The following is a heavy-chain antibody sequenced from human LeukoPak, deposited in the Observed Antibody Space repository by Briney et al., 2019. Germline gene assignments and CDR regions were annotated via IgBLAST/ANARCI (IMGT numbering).Heavy chain of an antibody. CDR2: INHSEST. Sequence: SETLSLTCAVYGGSFSGYYWSWIRQPPGKGLEWIGEINHSESTNYNPSLKSRVTISVDTSKNQFSLKLSSVTAADTAVYYCARRRYSYGVGNWFDPWGQGTLVTVSS. D-gene: IGHD5-18*01. CDR1: GGSFSGYY. CDR3: ARRRYSYGVGNWFDP. J-gene: IGHJ5*02. V-gene: IGHV4-34*01.